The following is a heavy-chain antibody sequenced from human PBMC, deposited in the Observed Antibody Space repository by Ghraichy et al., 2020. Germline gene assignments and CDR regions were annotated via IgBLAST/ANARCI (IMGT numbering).Heavy chain of an antibody. CDR3: AKSLTTVTNSVYYFDY. CDR1: GFTFSSYA. V-gene: IGHV3-23*01. CDR2: ISAGGGDT. Sequence: GGSLRLSCAASGFTFSSYAMSWVRQAPGKGLEWVSAISAGGGDTYYADSVKGRFTISRDNSKNTLYLQMNSLRAEDTAVYYCAKSLTTVTNSVYYFDYWGQGTLVTVSS. J-gene: IGHJ4*02. D-gene: IGHD4-17*01.